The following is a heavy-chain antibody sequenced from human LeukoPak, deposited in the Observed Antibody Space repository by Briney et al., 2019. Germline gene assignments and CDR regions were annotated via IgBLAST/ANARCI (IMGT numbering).Heavy chain of an antibody. D-gene: IGHD3-9*01. CDR3: AADFFDILTGSTDRPYYYYMDV. V-gene: IGHV1-58*02. CDR1: GFTFTSPA. J-gene: IGHJ6*03. Sequence: SVKVSSKPSGFTFTSPAMRWVRQARGHRLEWKEWIVVGSGKTNYAQKFQERVTITRDMSTSTAYMELSSLRSEDTAVYYCAADFFDILTGSTDRPYYYYMDVWGKGTTVTVSS. CDR2: IVVGSGKT.